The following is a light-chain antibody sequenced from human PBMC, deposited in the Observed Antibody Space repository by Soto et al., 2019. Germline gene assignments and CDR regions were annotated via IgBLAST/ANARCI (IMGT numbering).Light chain of an antibody. J-gene: IGLJ3*02. Sequence: QAVVTQPPSASGTPGQRVIISCSGSGSSIGSHDVYWYQHLPGTAPKVLIYRNDQRPSGVPDRFSGSKSGTSASLAISGLRSGDEADYYCAAWDGSLSGRVFGGGTKLTVL. CDR2: RND. CDR1: GSSIGSHD. CDR3: AAWDGSLSGRV. V-gene: IGLV1-47*02.